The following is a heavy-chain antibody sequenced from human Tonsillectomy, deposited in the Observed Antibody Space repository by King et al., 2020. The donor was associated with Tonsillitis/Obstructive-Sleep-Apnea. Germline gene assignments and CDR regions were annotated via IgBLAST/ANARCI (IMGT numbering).Heavy chain of an antibody. CDR3: ARDSWNNSSSWPLYYYYMDV. V-gene: IGHV3-48*02. CDR2: ISSSSSTI. Sequence: VQLVESGGGLVQPGGSLRLSCAASGFTFSSYSMNWVRQAPGKGLEWVSYISSSSSTIYYADSVKGRFTISRDNAKNSLYLQMNSLGDEDTAVYYCARDSWNNSSSWPLYYYYMDVWGKGTTVTVSS. J-gene: IGHJ6*03. CDR1: GFTFSSYS. D-gene: IGHD6-13*01.